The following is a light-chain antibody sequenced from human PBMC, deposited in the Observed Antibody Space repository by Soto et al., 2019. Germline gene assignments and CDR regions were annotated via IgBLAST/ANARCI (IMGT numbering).Light chain of an antibody. Sequence: EIVLTQSPGTLSLSPGERATLSCRTSQIVSTNYLAWYQQKPGQAPRLLIYGASHRATGIPDRFSGSGSGTDFTLTINRLEPEDFAVYYCQQYGSSETFGQGTKLEIK. CDR2: GAS. CDR1: QIVSTNY. CDR3: QQYGSSET. J-gene: IGKJ2*01. V-gene: IGKV3-20*01.